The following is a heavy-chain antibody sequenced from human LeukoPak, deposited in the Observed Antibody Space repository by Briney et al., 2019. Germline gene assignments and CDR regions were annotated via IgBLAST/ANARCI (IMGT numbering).Heavy chain of an antibody. CDR3: ARDRPNWGIDC. J-gene: IGHJ4*02. V-gene: IGHV3-48*02. D-gene: IGHD7-27*01. CDR1: GVPFNSHH. CDR2: ISSGSNAI. Sequence: PGGSLRLSCAASGVPFNSHHMNWVRQAPGRGLEWISYISSGSNAIYYADSVKGRFTTSRDNAKSSLYLHMNSLRDEDTAVYYCARDRPNWGIDCWGQGTPVTVSS.